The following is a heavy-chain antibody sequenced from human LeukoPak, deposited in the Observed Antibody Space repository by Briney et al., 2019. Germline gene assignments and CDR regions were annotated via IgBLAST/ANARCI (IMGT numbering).Heavy chain of an antibody. CDR3: ARYRFVVGATDSFDI. CDR1: GFTFSTYW. CDR2: IKNDGSSA. Sequence: PGGSLRLSCTASGFTFSTYWMSWVRQAPGEGLVWVSRIKNDGSSANYTDSVKGRFTISRDNAKNTLYLQVNSLRAEDTAVYYCARYRFVVGATDSFDIWGQGTMVTVSS. V-gene: IGHV3-74*01. D-gene: IGHD1-26*01. J-gene: IGHJ3*02.